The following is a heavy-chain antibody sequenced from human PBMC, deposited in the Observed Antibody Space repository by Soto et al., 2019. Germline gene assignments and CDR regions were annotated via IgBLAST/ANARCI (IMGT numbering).Heavy chain of an antibody. CDR2: ISYDGSNK. J-gene: IGHJ4*02. CDR1: GFTFSSYG. D-gene: IGHD2-21*02. V-gene: IGHV3-30*03. Sequence: QVQLVESGGGVVQPGRSLRLSCAASGFTFSSYGMHWVRQAPGKGLEWVAVISYDGSNKYYADSVKGRFTISRDNSKNTLYLQMNSLRAEDTAVYYCAAGCGGDCYILDYWGQGTLVTVSS. CDR3: AAGCGGDCYILDY.